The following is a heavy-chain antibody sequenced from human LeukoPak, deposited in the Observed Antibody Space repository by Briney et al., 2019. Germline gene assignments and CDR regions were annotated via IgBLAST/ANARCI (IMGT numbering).Heavy chain of an antibody. D-gene: IGHD3-22*01. CDR2: IYYSGST. J-gene: IGHJ3*02. Sequence: SETLSLTCTVSGGSISSSSYDWGWIRQPPGKGLEWIGSIYYSGSTYYNPSLKSRVTISVDTSKNQFSLKLTSVTAGDTAVYYCARGIGTSYESSRDAFDIWGQGTMVTVSS. CDR1: GGSISSSSYD. CDR3: ARGIGTSYESSRDAFDI. V-gene: IGHV4-39*01.